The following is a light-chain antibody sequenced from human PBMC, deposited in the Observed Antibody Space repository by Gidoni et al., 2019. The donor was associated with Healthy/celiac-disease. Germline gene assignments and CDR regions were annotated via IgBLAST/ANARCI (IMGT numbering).Light chain of an antibody. Sequence: EMVLTQSPATLSLSPGERATLSCRASQSVSSYLAWYQQKPGQAPRLLIYDASNSATGIPARFSGSGSGTDFPLTISSLEPEDFAVYYCQQRSNWPPITFGQGTRLEIK. V-gene: IGKV3-11*01. CDR2: DAS. J-gene: IGKJ5*01. CDR3: QQRSNWPPIT. CDR1: QSVSSY.